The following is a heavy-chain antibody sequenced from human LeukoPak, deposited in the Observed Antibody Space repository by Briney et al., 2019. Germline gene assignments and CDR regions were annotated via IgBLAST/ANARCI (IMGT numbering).Heavy chain of an antibody. Sequence: ASVKVSCKASGYTFTGYCMHWVRQAPGQGLEWMGWINPNSGGTNYAQKFQGRVTMARGTSISTAYMELSRLRSDDTAVYYCALIWGYCSSSGFRWFDPWGQGTLVTVSS. CDR1: GYTFTGYC. CDR2: INPNSGGT. CDR3: ALIWGYCSSSGFRWFDP. V-gene: IGHV1-2*02. D-gene: IGHD6-6*01. J-gene: IGHJ5*02.